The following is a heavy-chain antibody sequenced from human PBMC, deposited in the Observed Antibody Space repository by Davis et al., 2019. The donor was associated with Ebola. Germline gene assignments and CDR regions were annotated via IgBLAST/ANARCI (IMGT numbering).Heavy chain of an antibody. CDR2: ISAYRGHT. CDR3: ARGHYYDNTGYDY. Sequence: ASVKVSCKASGYTFTSYGISWVRQAPGQGLEWMGWISAYRGHTVYAPKFLGRVSMTKDTSTSTVHMELRSLTSDDTAIYYCARGHYYDNTGYDYWGQGTLLTVSS. D-gene: IGHD3-22*01. CDR1: GYTFTSYG. J-gene: IGHJ4*02. V-gene: IGHV1-18*01.